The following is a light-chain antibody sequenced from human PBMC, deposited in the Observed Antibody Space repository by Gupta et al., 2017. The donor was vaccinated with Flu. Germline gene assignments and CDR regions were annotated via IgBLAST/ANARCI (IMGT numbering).Light chain of an antibody. CDR1: SRDVGASNS. CDR3: SSYTTRSTVV. J-gene: IGLJ2*01. V-gene: IGLV2-14*03. CDR2: DVS. Sequence: QPPLTQPASVPGSPGQSVTISCTGTSRDVGASNSVSWYQHHPGKAPKLMIYDVSDRPSGVSDRFSGSKSGNTASLTISGLQAEDEADYYCSSYTTRSTVVFGGGTKVTVL.